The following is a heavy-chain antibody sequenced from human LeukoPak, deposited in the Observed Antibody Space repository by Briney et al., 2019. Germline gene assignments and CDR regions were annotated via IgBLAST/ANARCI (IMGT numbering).Heavy chain of an antibody. V-gene: IGHV1-2*02. CDR2: INPNSGGT. D-gene: IGHD6-13*01. Sequence: ASLKVSCKASGYTFTGYYMHWVRQAPGQGLEWMGWINPNSGGTNYAQKFQGRVTMTRGTSISTAYMELSSLRSDDTAIYYCARRVTSSSSWYDYWGQGTLVTVSS. CDR1: GYTFTGYY. CDR3: ARRVTSSSSWYDY. J-gene: IGHJ4*02.